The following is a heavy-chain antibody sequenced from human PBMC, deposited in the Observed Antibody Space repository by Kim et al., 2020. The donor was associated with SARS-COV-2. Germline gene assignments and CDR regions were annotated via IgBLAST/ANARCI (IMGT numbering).Heavy chain of an antibody. V-gene: IGHV3-7*01. D-gene: IGHD3-10*01. CDR2: IHQDGSEK. CDR1: GFTFSNYG. Sequence: GGSLRLSCAASGFTFSNYGMTWVRQAPGKGLEWVAHIHQDGSEKFYVDSVKGRFTISRDNAKNSLYLQMNNLRGDDTAVYYCARDSIAEVRGVNANFNYWGQGTLVTVSS. J-gene: IGHJ4*02. CDR3: ARDSIAEVRGVNANFNY.